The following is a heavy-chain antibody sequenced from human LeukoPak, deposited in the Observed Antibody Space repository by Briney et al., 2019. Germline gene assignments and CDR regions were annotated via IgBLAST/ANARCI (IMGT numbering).Heavy chain of an antibody. CDR1: GYTLTELS. V-gene: IGHV1-24*01. D-gene: IGHD3-10*01. Sequence: ASMKVPCKVSGYTLTELSMHWVRQAPGKGLEWMGGFDPEDGETIYAQKFQGRVAMTEDTSTDTAYMELSSLRSEDTAVYYCTIISSYYYYGMDVWGKGTTVTVSS. CDR2: FDPEDGET. CDR3: TIISSYYYYGMDV. J-gene: IGHJ6*04.